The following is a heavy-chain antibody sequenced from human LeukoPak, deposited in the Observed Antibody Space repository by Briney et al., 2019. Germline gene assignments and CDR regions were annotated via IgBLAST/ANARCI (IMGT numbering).Heavy chain of an antibody. J-gene: IGHJ4*02. Sequence: ASVTVSCKASGYTSTGYYMHWVRQAPGQGLEWMGRINPNSGGTNYAQKFQGRVTMTRDTSISTAYMELSRLRSDDTAVYYCARSPGGTYGDYPYWGQGTLVTVSS. D-gene: IGHD4-17*01. V-gene: IGHV1-2*06. CDR2: INPNSGGT. CDR1: GYTSTGYY. CDR3: ARSPGGTYGDYPY.